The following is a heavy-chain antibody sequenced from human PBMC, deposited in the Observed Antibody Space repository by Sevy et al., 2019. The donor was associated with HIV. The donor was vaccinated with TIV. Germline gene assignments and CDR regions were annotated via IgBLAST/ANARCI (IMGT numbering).Heavy chain of an antibody. J-gene: IGHJ4*02. CDR1: GGSISSYY. CDR2: IYTSGST. Sequence: SETLSLTCTVSGGSISSYYWSWIRQPAGKGLEWIGRIYTSGSTNYNPSLKSRVTMSVDTSKYQFSLKLSSVTAADTAVYYCARDTYYYGSGSYLSAGFDYWGQGTLVTVSS. V-gene: IGHV4-4*07. D-gene: IGHD3-10*01. CDR3: ARDTYYYGSGSYLSAGFDY.